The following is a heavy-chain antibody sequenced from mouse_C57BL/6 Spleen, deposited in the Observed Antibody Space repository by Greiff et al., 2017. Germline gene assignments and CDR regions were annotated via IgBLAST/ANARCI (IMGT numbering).Heavy chain of an antibody. J-gene: IGHJ1*03. CDR3: ARGDYGSPHWYFDV. V-gene: IGHV1-26*01. Sequence: EVQLQQSGPELVKPGASVKISCKASGYTFTDYYMNWVKQSHGKSLEWIGDINPNNGGTSYNQKFKGKATLTVDKSSSTAYMELRSLTSEDSAVYYFARGDYGSPHWYFDVWGTGTTVTVSS. CDR1: GYTFTDYY. D-gene: IGHD1-1*01. CDR2: INPNNGGT.